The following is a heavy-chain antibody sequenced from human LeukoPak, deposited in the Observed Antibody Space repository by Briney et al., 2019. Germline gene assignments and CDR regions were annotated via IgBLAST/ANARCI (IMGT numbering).Heavy chain of an antibody. V-gene: IGHV4-61*02. Sequence: PSETLSLTCTVSGGSISSGSYYWTWIRQPAGKGLEWIGRMYTGGSTNYNPSLKSRVTISIDMSAKQFSLRLSSVTAADTAVYYCARHNYYESTGYHYWGQGSLVTVSS. CDR1: GGSISSGSYY. D-gene: IGHD3-22*01. J-gene: IGHJ4*02. CDR3: ARHNYYESTGYHY. CDR2: MYTGGST.